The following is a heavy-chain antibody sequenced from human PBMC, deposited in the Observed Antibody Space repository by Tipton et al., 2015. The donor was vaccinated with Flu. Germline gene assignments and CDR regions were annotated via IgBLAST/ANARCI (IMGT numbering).Heavy chain of an antibody. Sequence: TLSLTCTVSGGSISSGGYYWSWIRQHPGKGLEWIGYIYYSGSTYYNPSLKSRVTISVDTSKSQFSLKLSSVTAADTAVYYCARDGAAILRYFDWLLGADAFDIWGQGTMVTVSS. J-gene: IGHJ3*02. CDR3: ARDGAAILRYFDWLLGADAFDI. D-gene: IGHD3-9*01. CDR2: IYYSGST. CDR1: GGSISSGGYY. V-gene: IGHV4-31*03.